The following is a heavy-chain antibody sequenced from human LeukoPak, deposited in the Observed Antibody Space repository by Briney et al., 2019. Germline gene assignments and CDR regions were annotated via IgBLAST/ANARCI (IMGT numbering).Heavy chain of an antibody. D-gene: IGHD1-1*01. CDR3: ARRTDVDGDY. V-gene: IGHV3-21*01. CDR2: INSSSSYI. CDR1: GFTFSSYS. J-gene: IGHJ4*02. Sequence: GGSLRLSCAASGFTFSSYSMNWVRQAPGKGLEWVSSINSSSSYIYYADSVKGRFTISRDNAKNSLYLQMNSLRAEDTAVYYCARRTDVDGDYWGEGTLVTVSS.